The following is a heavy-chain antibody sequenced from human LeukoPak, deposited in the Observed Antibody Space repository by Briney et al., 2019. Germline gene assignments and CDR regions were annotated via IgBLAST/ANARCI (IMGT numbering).Heavy chain of an antibody. CDR3: ARLRDRSGYYYDY. D-gene: IGHD3-22*01. V-gene: IGHV1-2*04. CDR2: INPNSGGT. J-gene: IGHJ4*02. Sequence: ASVKVSCKASGYTCTGNYMHWVRQAPGQGLEWMGWINPNSGGTNYAQKFQGWVTMTRDTSISTAYMELSRLRSDDTAVYYCARLRDRSGYYYDYWGQGTLVTVSS. CDR1: GYTCTGNY.